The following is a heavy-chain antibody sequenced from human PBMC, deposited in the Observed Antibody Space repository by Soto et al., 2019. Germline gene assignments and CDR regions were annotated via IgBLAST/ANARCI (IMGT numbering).Heavy chain of an antibody. V-gene: IGHV1-69*01. J-gene: IGHJ4*02. D-gene: IGHD5-18*01. CDR1: GGTFSSYA. CDR3: ARGRLGSSSGYSHFDY. Sequence: QVQLVQSGAEVKKPGSSVKVSCKASGGTFSSYAISWVRQAPGQGLEWMGGIIPIFGTANYAQKFQGRVTIPADESTSTAYMELSSLRSEDTAVYYGARGRLGSSSGYSHFDYWGQGTLVTVSS. CDR2: IIPIFGTA.